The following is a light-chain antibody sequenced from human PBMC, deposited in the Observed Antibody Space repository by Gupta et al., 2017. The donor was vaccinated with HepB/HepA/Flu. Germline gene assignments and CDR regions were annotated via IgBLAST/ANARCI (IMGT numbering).Light chain of an antibody. CDR3: QSYDNSRSGEGV. J-gene: IGLJ2*01. CDR2: GNS. CDR1: SSNIGAGYD. Sequence: QSVLTQPPSVSGAPGQRVTISCTGSSSNIGAGYDVHWYQQRPGTAPNLLIYGNSNRRSGVPDRFSGSKSGTSAALAITALQAEEEADYYCQSYDNSRSGEGVFGGGTKLTV. V-gene: IGLV1-40*01.